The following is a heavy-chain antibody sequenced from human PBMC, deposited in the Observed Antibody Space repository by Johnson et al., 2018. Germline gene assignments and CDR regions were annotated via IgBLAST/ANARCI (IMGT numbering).Heavy chain of an antibody. CDR3: AGQLRFLEWKSVPYYYMHV. CDR1: GGSIINYY. J-gene: IGHJ6*03. Sequence: QVQLQESGPGLVKPSETLSLTCSVSGGSIINYYWSWIRQSPGRGLEWIGFFYHIGGPKYNPSLKSRVSMSVDASKPQFSLKLKSVTAADTAVYYCAGQLRFLEWKSVPYYYMHVWGKGTTVTVSS. V-gene: IGHV4-59*01. CDR2: FYHIGGP. D-gene: IGHD3-3*01.